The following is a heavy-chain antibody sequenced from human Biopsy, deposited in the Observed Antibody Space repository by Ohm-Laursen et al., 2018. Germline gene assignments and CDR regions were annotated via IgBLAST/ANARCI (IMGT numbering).Heavy chain of an antibody. Sequence: SETLSLTCPVSGGSISSDYWSWIRQTPGKGLEWIGYIYYSGSTNCNPSLKSRVTISVDTSKNQFSLRLNSVTAADTAVYYCARATNSTGWPYYYFYGMDVWGQGTTVTVSS. D-gene: IGHD2/OR15-2a*01. CDR1: GGSISSDY. V-gene: IGHV4-59*01. J-gene: IGHJ6*02. CDR3: ARATNSTGWPYYYFYGMDV. CDR2: IYYSGST.